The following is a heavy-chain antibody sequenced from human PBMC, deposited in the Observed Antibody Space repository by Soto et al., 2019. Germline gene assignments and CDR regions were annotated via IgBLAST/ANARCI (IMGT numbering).Heavy chain of an antibody. CDR3: ARVGSTIFHFDY. CDR1: GYTFTSYA. D-gene: IGHD3-3*01. Sequence: ASVKVSCKASGYTFTSYAIHWVRQAPGQRLEWMGWINAGNGNTKSSERFQGRVTISRVTSASTAYLELSSLRSDDTAVYYCARVGSTIFHFDYWGQGTLVTVSS. CDR2: INAGNGNT. J-gene: IGHJ4*02. V-gene: IGHV1-3*01.